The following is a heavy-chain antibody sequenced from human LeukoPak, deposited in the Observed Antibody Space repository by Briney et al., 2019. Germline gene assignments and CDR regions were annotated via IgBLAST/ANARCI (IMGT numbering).Heavy chain of an antibody. CDR2: INANLGDT. CDR3: SRGPQEYCGDSSGYGG. D-gene: IGHD3-22*01. CDR1: GYTFTGYQ. J-gene: IGHJ4*02. Sequence: GASVKVSCKTSGYTFTGYQVHWVRQAPGQGLEWMGWINANLGDTHYAQKFQGRVTMTSDTSISTAYLELSRLRSDDPAVYYCSRGPQEYCGDSSGYGGWGQGTLVTVSS. V-gene: IGHV1-2*02.